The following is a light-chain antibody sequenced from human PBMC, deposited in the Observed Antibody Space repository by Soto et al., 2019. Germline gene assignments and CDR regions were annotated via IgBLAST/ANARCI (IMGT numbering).Light chain of an antibody. CDR1: QSVSSF. CDR2: GAS. CDR3: QQYGSSPPIT. V-gene: IGKV3-20*01. Sequence: EKVLTQSPATLSMSPGERATLSCRASQSVSSFLAWYQQKPGQAPRLLIYGASSRATGIPDRFSGSGSGTDFTLTISRLEPEDFAVYYCQQYGSSPPITFGQGTRLEIK. J-gene: IGKJ5*01.